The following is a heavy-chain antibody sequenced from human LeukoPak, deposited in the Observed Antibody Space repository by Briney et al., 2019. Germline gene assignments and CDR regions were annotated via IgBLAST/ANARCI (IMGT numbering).Heavy chain of an antibody. Sequence: QSGGSLRLSCAASGFTFSSYAMSWVRQAPGKGLEWVSAISGSGGSTYYADSVKGRFTISRDNSKNTLYLQMNSLRAEDTAVYYCAKDARWLQFRSANFDYWGQGTPVTVSS. CDR3: AKDARWLQFRSANFDY. D-gene: IGHD5-24*01. CDR2: ISGSGGST. J-gene: IGHJ4*02. V-gene: IGHV3-23*01. CDR1: GFTFSSYA.